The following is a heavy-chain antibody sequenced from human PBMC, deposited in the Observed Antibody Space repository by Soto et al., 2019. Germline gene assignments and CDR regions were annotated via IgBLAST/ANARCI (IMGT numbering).Heavy chain of an antibody. J-gene: IGHJ6*02. V-gene: IGHV1-69*06. Sequence: QVQLVQSGAEVKKPGSSVKVSCKASGGTFSSYAISWVRQAPGHGLEWMGGIIPIFGTANYAQKFQGRVTITADKSTSTAYMELSSLSYEATSVYYCALVGFWSGNSGMDVWGQGPTVTVSS. CDR1: GGTFSSYA. D-gene: IGHD3-3*01. CDR2: IIPIFGTA. CDR3: ALVGFWSGNSGMDV.